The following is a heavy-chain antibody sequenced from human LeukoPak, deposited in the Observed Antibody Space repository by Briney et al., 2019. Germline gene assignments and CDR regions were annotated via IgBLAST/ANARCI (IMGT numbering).Heavy chain of an antibody. Sequence: SETLSLTCAVYGGSFSGYYWSWIRQPPGKGLEWIGEITSSGSIYYNPSLKSRVTISVDTSKNQFSLKLNSVTAADTAVYYCARDLMTWGQGTLVTVSS. J-gene: IGHJ4*02. CDR2: ITSSGSI. V-gene: IGHV4-34*01. CDR1: GGSFSGYY. CDR3: ARDLMT.